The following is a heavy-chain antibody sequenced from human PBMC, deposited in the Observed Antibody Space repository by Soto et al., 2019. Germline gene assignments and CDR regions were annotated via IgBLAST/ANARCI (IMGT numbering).Heavy chain of an antibody. CDR3: ARLDCSGGSCYFDAFDI. CDR2: IYYSGST. J-gene: IGHJ3*02. D-gene: IGHD2-15*01. Sequence: SETLSLTCTVSGGSISSYYWSWIRQPPGKGLEWIGYIYYSGSTNYNPSLKSRVTISVDTSKNQFSLKLSSVTAADTAVYYCARLDCSGGSCYFDAFDIWGQGTMVTVSS. CDR1: GGSISSYY. V-gene: IGHV4-59*08.